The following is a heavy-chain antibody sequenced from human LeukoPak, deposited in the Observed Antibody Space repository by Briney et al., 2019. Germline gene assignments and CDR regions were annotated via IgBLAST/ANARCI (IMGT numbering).Heavy chain of an antibody. CDR1: GYTLTELS. CDR2: FDPEDGET. J-gene: IGHJ4*02. D-gene: IGHD5-24*01. V-gene: IGHV1-24*01. CDR3: ATDLIGGDGYNHSRGFDY. Sequence: ASVKVSCKVSGYTLTELSMHWVRQAPGKGLEWMGGFDPEDGETIYAQKFQGRVTMTEDTSTDTAYMELSSLRSEDTAVYYCATDLIGGDGYNHSRGFDYWGQGTLVTVSS.